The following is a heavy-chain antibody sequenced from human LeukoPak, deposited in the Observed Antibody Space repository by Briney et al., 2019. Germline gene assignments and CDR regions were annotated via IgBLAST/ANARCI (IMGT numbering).Heavy chain of an antibody. CDR1: GGSISGSSYY. D-gene: IGHD2/OR15-2a*01. CDR3: ATNFYDGPLDY. Sequence: SETLSLTCTVSGGSISGSSYYWGWIRQPPGKGLEWIGYIYYSGSTNYNPSLKSRVTISVDTSKNQFSLKLSSVTAADTAVYYCATNFYDGPLDYWGQGTLVTVSS. CDR2: IYYSGST. V-gene: IGHV4-61*05. J-gene: IGHJ4*02.